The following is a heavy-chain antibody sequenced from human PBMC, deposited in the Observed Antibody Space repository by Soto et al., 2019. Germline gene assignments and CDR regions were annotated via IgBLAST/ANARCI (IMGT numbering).Heavy chain of an antibody. J-gene: IGHJ6*01. CDR1: GGTFRSCA. Sequence: QVQLVQSGAEVKKPGSSVKVSCKASGGTFRSCAISWVRQAPGQGLEWMGGILPIFGTANYAQKFQGRVTITADESTSTGYMELISLRSEDTAVYYCARPVPAAGYYYGMDVWGQGTTVTVSS. D-gene: IGHD2-2*01. CDR3: ARPVPAAGYYYGMDV. CDR2: ILPIFGTA. V-gene: IGHV1-69*12.